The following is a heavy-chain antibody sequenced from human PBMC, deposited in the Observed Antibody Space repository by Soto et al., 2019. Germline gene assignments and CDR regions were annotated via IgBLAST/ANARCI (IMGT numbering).Heavy chain of an antibody. Sequence: PGGSLRLSCAASVFTFSSYNMNWVRQAPGKGLEWVSYISSSSSYIYYADSVKGRFTISRDNAKNSLYLQMNSLRAEDTAVYYCARDLGSSYYYYGMDVWGQGTTVTVSS. CDR1: VFTFSSYN. CDR2: ISSSSSYI. V-gene: IGHV3-21*05. D-gene: IGHD1-26*01. J-gene: IGHJ6*02. CDR3: ARDLGSSYYYYGMDV.